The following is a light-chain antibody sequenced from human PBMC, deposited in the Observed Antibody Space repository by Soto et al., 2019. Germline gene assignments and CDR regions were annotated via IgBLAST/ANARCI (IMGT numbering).Light chain of an antibody. CDR3: QQYNTSSRT. J-gene: IGKJ1*01. CDR2: DAS. V-gene: IGKV1-5*01. Sequence: DILMTQSPSTLSVSEGERATLTCRASQSISSWLAWYQQKPGKAPKLLIFDASSLQSGVPSRFSGSGSGTEFTLTISSLQPDDFATYYCQQYNTSSRTFGQGTKVDNK. CDR1: QSISSW.